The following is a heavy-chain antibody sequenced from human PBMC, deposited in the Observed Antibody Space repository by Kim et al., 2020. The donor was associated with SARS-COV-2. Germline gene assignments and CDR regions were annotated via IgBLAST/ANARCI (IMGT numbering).Heavy chain of an antibody. CDR3: AKGLATRWFAFEY. V-gene: IGHV3-23*05. J-gene: IGHJ4*02. Sequence: YADSGKGRFTISRNKFKDTLYLQMDSLRADDTAVYYCAKGLATRWFAFEYWGQGALVTVS. D-gene: IGHD3-10*01.